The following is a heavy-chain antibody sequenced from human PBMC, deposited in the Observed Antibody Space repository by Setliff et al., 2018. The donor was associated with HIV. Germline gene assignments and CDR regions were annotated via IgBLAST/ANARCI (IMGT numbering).Heavy chain of an antibody. Sequence: ASVKVSCKASGYTFTSYDINWVRQATGQGLEWMEWMDPNSGNTGYAQKFQGRVTITRNTFISTAYMELSSLRSEDTAVYYCARGLGSGSYYNYYYYYMDVWGKGTTVTVS. D-gene: IGHD3-10*01. J-gene: IGHJ6*03. CDR2: MDPNSGNT. CDR3: ARGLGSGSYYNYYYYYMDV. CDR1: GYTFTSYD. V-gene: IGHV1-8*03.